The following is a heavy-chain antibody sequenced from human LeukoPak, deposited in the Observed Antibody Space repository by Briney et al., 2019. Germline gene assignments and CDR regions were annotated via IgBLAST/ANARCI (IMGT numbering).Heavy chain of an antibody. J-gene: IGHJ4*02. CDR2: ISGGGDTT. D-gene: IGHD3-22*01. CDR3: AKTNGYYDY. V-gene: IGHV3-23*01. Sequence: GGSLRLSCAASGFTFSNNGMSWVRQSPGRGLEWVSGISGGGDTTYYAESVKGRFTISRDNSKNTLFLQMNSLTAEDTAVYYCAKTNGYYDYWGQGTLVAVSS. CDR1: GFTFSNNG.